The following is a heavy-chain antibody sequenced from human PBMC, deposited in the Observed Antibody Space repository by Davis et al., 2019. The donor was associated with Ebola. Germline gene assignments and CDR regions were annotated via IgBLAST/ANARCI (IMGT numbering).Heavy chain of an antibody. V-gene: IGHV3-74*01. D-gene: IGHD2-15*01. CDR3: ARAGGYCSGGSCYPLVGYYYYGMDV. Sequence: PGGSLRLSCAASGFTFSSYWMHWVRQAPGKGLVWVSRINSDGSSTSYADSVKGRFTISRDNAKNTLYLQMNSLRAEDTAVYYCARAGGYCSGGSCYPLVGYYYYGMDVWGQGTTVTVSS. CDR1: GFTFSSYW. CDR2: INSDGSST. J-gene: IGHJ6*02.